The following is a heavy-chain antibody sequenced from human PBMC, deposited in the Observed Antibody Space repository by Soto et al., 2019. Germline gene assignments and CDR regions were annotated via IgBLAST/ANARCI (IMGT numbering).Heavy chain of an antibody. D-gene: IGHD3-22*01. CDR3: ASMSLNYYDSSGPDADY. CDR2: MNPNSGNT. CDR1: GYTFTSYD. V-gene: IGHV1-8*01. Sequence: QVQLVQSGAEVQKPGASVKVSCKASGYTFTSYDINWVRQATGQGLEWMGWMNPNSGNTGYAQKFQGRVTMTRNTSIRTAYMEMSSLRSGDAAVYYCASMSLNYYDSSGPDADYWGQGTLVTVSS. J-gene: IGHJ4*02.